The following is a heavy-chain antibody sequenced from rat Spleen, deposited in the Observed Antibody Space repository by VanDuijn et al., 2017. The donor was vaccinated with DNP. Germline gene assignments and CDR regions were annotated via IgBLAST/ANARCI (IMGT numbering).Heavy chain of an antibody. J-gene: IGHJ2*01. D-gene: IGHD1-9*01. V-gene: IGHV5-17*01. CDR3: ARLYYGYTY. Sequence: EVQLVESGGGLVQPGRSLKLSCAASGFTFSDYAMAWVRQAPKKGLEWVATISYDGSRTYYRDSVKGRFTISRDNAKSTLYLQMDSLRSEDTATYYCARLYYGYTYWGQGVMVTVSS. CDR2: ISYDGSRT. CDR1: GFTFSDYA.